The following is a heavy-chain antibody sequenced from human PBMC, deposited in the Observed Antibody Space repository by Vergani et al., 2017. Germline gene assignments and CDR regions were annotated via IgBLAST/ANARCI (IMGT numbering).Heavy chain of an antibody. Sequence: QVQLQESGPGLVKPSQTLSLTCTVSGGSISSGDYYWSWIRQPPGKGLEWIGYTYYSGSTYYNPSLKSRVTISVDTSKNQFSLKLSSVTAADTAVYYCARVGVVXGVSYYYYYYGMDVWGQGTTVTVSS. D-gene: IGHD3-10*01. CDR3: ARVGVVXGVSYYYYYYGMDV. CDR2: TYYSGST. CDR1: GGSISSGDYY. V-gene: IGHV4-30-4*08. J-gene: IGHJ6*02.